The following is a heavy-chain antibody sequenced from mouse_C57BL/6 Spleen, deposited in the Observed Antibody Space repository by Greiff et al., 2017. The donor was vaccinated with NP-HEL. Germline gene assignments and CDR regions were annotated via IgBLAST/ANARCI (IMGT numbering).Heavy chain of an antibody. CDR1: GFTFSDYY. V-gene: IGHV5-16*01. J-gene: IGHJ1*03. D-gene: IGHD3-3*01. Sequence: EVKLVESEGGLVQPGSSMKLSCTASGFTFSDYYMAWVRQVPEKGLEWVANINYDGSSTYYLDSLKSRFIISRDNAKNILYLQMSSLKSEDTATYYCARDRPGTGGHWYFDVWGTGTTVTVSS. CDR2: INYDGSST. CDR3: ARDRPGTGGHWYFDV.